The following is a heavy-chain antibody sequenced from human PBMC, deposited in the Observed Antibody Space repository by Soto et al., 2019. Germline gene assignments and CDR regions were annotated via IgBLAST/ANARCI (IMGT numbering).Heavy chain of an antibody. CDR3: ATIKQGSTRFAN. CDR2: IYYSGST. V-gene: IGHV4-30-4*01. J-gene: IGHJ4*02. CDR1: GGSISSGDYY. D-gene: IGHD3-10*01. Sequence: SETLSLTCTVSGGSISSGDYYWSWIRQPPGKGLEWIGYIYYSGSTYYNPSLKSRVTISVDTSKNHFSLKLSSVTAADTAVFYCATIKQGSTRFANGGQETLATV.